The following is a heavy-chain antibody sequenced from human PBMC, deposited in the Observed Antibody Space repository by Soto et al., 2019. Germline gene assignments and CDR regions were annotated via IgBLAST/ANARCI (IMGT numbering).Heavy chain of an antibody. D-gene: IGHD2-21*02. V-gene: IGHV3-13*01. Sequence: GGSLRLSCAASGFSFSTYDMHWVRQAPGKGLQWVANINVAGTTYYPVSVKGRFTISRENAKNSLYLHINSLTAEDTAVYYCTRTADFTSAFDIWGHGPVVTVS. J-gene: IGHJ3*02. CDR2: INVAGTT. CDR3: TRTADFTSAFDI. CDR1: GFSFSTYD.